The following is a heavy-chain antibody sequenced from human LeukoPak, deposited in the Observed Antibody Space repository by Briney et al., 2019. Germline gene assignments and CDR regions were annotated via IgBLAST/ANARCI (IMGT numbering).Heavy chain of an antibody. CDR1: SGSISSGSYN. J-gene: IGHJ4*02. CDR2: IYYSGST. Sequence: SETLSLTCTVSSGSISSGSYNWGWIRQPPGKGLEWIGSIYYSGSTYYNPSLKSRVTISVDTSKNQFSLRLTSVTAADTAVYYCARQTGSGLFILPGGQGTLVTVSS. V-gene: IGHV4-39*01. CDR3: ARQTGSGLFILP. D-gene: IGHD3/OR15-3a*01.